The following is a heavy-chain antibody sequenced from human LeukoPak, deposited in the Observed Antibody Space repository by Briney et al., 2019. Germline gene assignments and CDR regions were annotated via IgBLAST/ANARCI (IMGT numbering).Heavy chain of an antibody. CDR3: ARGELGYCSGGSCYRFDP. CDR2: IYPGDSDT. CDR1: GYSFTSYW. J-gene: IGHJ5*02. D-gene: IGHD2-15*01. V-gene: IGHV5-51*01. Sequence: GESLKISCKGSGYSFTSYWIGWVRQMPGKGLEWMGIIYPGDSDTRYSPSFQGQVTISADKSISTAYLQWSSLKASDTATYYCARGELGYCSGGSCYRFDPWGQGTLVTVSS.